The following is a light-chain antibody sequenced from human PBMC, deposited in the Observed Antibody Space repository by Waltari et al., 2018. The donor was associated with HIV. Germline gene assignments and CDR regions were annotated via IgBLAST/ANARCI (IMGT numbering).Light chain of an antibody. CDR2: GAS. J-gene: IGKJ2*01. CDR1: QTVTSFY. Sequence: EIVLTQSPGALSLSPGERVTLSCRASQTVTSFYLAWYQQKPGQAPRLLSYGASSRATGIPDRFSGSGSGTDFTLTINRLEPEDFAVYYCQQYGSSPQTFGQGTRLEL. V-gene: IGKV3-20*01. CDR3: QQYGSSPQT.